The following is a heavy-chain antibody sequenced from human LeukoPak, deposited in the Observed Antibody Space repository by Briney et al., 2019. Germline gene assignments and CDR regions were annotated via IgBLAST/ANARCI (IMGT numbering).Heavy chain of an antibody. D-gene: IGHD6-13*01. CDR3: ARRGIRRAYYYYYYMDV. Sequence: SETLSLTCIVSGGSISSSIYYWAWVRQPPGKGLEWIGEINHSGSTNYNPSLKSRVTISVDTSKNQFSLKLSSVTAADTAVYYCARRGIRRAYYYYYYMDVWGKGTTVTVSS. CDR2: INHSGST. V-gene: IGHV4-39*07. CDR1: GGSISSSIYY. J-gene: IGHJ6*03.